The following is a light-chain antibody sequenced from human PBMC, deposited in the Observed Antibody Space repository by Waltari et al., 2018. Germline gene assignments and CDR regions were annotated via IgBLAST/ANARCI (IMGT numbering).Light chain of an antibody. Sequence: AIRITQSPSSLSASTGDRVTITCRASQSISSYLAWYQQKPGKAPKVLIYAASTLQSGVPSRFSGSGSGTDFTLTISCLQSEDFAIYYCQQYNNWLWTFGQGTEVEIK. J-gene: IGKJ1*01. CDR1: QSISSY. CDR2: AAS. CDR3: QQYNNWLWT. V-gene: IGKV1-8*01.